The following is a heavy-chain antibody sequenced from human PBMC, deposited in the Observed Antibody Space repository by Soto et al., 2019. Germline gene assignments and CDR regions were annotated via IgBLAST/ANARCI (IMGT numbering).Heavy chain of an antibody. V-gene: IGHV1-46*01. D-gene: IGHD3-3*01. CDR3: ARDYDFWSGYRPYAFDI. J-gene: IGHJ3*02. CDR1: GYTFTSYY. Sequence: ASVKVSCKASGYTFTSYYMHWVRQAPGQGLEWMGIINPSGGSTSYAQKFQGRVTMTRDTSTSTVYMELSSLRSEDTAVYYCARDYDFWSGYRPYAFDIWGQGTMVTVSS. CDR2: INPSGGST.